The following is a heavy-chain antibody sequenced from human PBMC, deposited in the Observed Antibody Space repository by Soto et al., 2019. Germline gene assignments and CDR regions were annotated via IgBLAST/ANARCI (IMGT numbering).Heavy chain of an antibody. D-gene: IGHD3-3*01. V-gene: IGHV3-49*04. CDR3: TPQPPITIFGVVPNFFYYYGMDV. J-gene: IGHJ6*02. CDR2: IRSKAYGGTT. CDR1: GFTFGDYA. Sequence: GGSLRLSCTASGFTFGDYAMSWVRQAPGKGLEWVGFIRSKAYGGTTEYAASVKGRFTISRDDSKSIAYLQMNSLKTEDTAVYYCTPQPPITIFGVVPNFFYYYGMDVWGQGTTVTVS.